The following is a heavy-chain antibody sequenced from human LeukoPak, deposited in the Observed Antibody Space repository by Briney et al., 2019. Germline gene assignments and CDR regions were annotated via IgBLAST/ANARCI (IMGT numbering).Heavy chain of an antibody. CDR1: GGSISSYY. D-gene: IGHD6-13*01. Sequence: KPSETLSLTCTVSGGSISSYYWIWIRQPPGKGLEWIGYIYYSGSTKYNPSLKSRVTISVDTSKNQFSLKLSSVTAADTAVYYCARRGYASSWSFDYWGQGTLVTVSS. V-gene: IGHV4-59*08. CDR3: ARRGYASSWSFDY. J-gene: IGHJ4*02. CDR2: IYYSGST.